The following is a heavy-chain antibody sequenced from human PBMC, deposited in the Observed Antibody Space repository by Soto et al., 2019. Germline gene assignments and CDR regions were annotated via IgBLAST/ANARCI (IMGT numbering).Heavy chain of an antibody. Sequence: QVQLVESGGGVVQPGRSLRLSCAAFGFTFSSYGMHWVRQAPGKGLEWVAVISYDGSNKYYADSVKGRFTISRDNSKNTLYLQMNSLRAEDTAVYYCAKDKWGLRHGEKTRGYFDYWGQGTLVTVSS. CDR3: AKDKWGLRHGEKTRGYFDY. J-gene: IGHJ4*02. D-gene: IGHD3-10*01. CDR2: ISYDGSNK. CDR1: GFTFSSYG. V-gene: IGHV3-30*18.